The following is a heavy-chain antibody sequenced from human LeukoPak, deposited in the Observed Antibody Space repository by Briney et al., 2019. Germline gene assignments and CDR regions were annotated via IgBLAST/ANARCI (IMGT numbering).Heavy chain of an antibody. CDR1: GDSIISNIYW. D-gene: IGHD3/OR15-3a*01. J-gene: IGHJ3*01. CDR2: TFYTGRT. V-gene: IGHV4-39*01. CDR3: ARRRHNFDFYDV. Sequence: PSETLSLTCTVSGDSIISNIYWWDWVRLPPGKGLEWIGATFYTGRTFYSPSLKSRVTISVDTYKNQFSLDLSSATAADTAVYYCARRRHNFDFYDVWGQGTRVTVSS.